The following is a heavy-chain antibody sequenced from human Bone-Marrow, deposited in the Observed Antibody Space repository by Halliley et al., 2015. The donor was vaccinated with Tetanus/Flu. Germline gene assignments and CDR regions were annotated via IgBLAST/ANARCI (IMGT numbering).Heavy chain of an antibody. D-gene: IGHD3-10*01. Sequence: IGYIYYRGSTDYNPPHKSRVTISVDTSKNQFSLKLSSVTAADTAVYYCARQGEIARGVISYIESWGQGTLVTVSS. V-gene: IGHV4-59*12. CDR3: ARQGEIARGVISYIES. J-gene: IGHJ4*02. CDR2: IYYRGST.